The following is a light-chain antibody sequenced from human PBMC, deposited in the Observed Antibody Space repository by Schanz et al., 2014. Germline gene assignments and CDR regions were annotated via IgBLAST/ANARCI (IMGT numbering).Light chain of an antibody. Sequence: DIQMTQSPSTLSASVGDRVTLTCRASQSISSWLAWYQQKPGKAPNLLIYKASSLESGVPSRFSGSGSGTEFTLTISSLQPDDFATYYCQQYNSYSWTFGQGTKVEIK. J-gene: IGKJ1*01. CDR2: KAS. V-gene: IGKV1-5*03. CDR1: QSISSW. CDR3: QQYNSYSWT.